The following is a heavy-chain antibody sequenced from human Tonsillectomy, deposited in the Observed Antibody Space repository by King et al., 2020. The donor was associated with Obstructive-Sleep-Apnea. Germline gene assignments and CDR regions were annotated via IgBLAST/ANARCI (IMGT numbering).Heavy chain of an antibody. CDR3: ARDLTGMDV. Sequence: QLVQSGSEVKKPGSSVTVSCKASGGSVSTDTISWVRQAPGQGLEWMGGIIPMSGPVHYAQKCRGRGTITADTSTNTVFMELNSLRSEDTAVYYCARDLTGMDVWGQGTSVAVSS. V-gene: IGHV1-69*06. D-gene: IGHD3-9*01. CDR1: GGSVSTDT. CDR2: IIPMSGPV. J-gene: IGHJ6*02.